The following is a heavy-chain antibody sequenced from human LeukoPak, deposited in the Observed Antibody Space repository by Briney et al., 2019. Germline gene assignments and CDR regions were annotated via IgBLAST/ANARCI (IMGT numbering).Heavy chain of an antibody. D-gene: IGHD3-22*01. CDR3: ARDHHRRLYDSQARDTFDI. Sequence: GGSLRLSCAASGFTFSSYGMHWVRQAPGKGLEWVAVISYDGSKKYYADSVKGRFTISRDNSKNTLYLQMNSLRAEDTAVYYCARDHHRRLYDSQARDTFDIWGQGTMVTVSS. V-gene: IGHV3-30*03. CDR2: ISYDGSKK. CDR1: GFTFSSYG. J-gene: IGHJ3*02.